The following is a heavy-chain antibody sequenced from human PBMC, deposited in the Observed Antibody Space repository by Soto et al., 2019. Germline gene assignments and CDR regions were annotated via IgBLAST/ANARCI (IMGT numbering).Heavy chain of an antibody. Sequence: QITLKESGPTLVKPTQTLTLTCTFSGFSLSTSGVGVGWIRQPPGKALEWLALIYWDDDKRYSPSLKSRLTITKDTSKNQVVLTMTNMDPVDTATYCCAHNGMATIDHRDDAFDIWGQGTMVTVSS. V-gene: IGHV2-5*02. CDR3: AHNGMATIDHRDDAFDI. CDR1: GFSLSTSGVG. J-gene: IGHJ3*02. CDR2: IYWDDDK. D-gene: IGHD5-12*01.